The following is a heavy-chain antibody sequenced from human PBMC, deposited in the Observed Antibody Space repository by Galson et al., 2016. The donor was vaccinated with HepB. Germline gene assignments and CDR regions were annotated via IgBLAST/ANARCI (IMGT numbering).Heavy chain of an antibody. J-gene: IGHJ6*03. D-gene: IGHD5-24*01. V-gene: IGHV4-61*03. CDR1: Y. CDR3: VRDSGDAYNSVSALYYYYYYYVDV. Sequence: YWSWIRQPPGKGLEWIGYISYSGSTNYNPSLKSRVHISVDTAKNHFSLKVTSVTPADTAVYYCVRDSGDAYNSVSALYYYYYYYVDVWGKGTMVTVPS. CDR2: ISYSGST.